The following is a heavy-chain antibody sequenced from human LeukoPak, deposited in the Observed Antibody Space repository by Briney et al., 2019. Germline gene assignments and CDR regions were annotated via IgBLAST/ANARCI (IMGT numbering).Heavy chain of an antibody. CDR1: GYTFTSYY. CDR2: IIPIFGTA. J-gene: IGHJ4*02. Sequence: ASVKVSCKASGYTFTSYYMHWVRQAPGQGLEWMGGIIPIFGTANYAQKFQGRVTITADESTSTAYMELSSLRSEDTAVYYCAKDLYSNYGPADYWGQGNLVTVSS. V-gene: IGHV1-69*01. D-gene: IGHD4-11*01. CDR3: AKDLYSNYGPADY.